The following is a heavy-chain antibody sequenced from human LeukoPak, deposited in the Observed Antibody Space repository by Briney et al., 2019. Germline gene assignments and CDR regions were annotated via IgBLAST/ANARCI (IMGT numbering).Heavy chain of an antibody. CDR1: GYTFTSYG. CDR3: ARVQYQLLYRPYYFDY. J-gene: IGHJ4*02. CDR2: ISAYNGNT. D-gene: IGHD2-2*02. Sequence: ASVKVSCKASGYTFTSYGISWVRQAPGQGLEWMGWISAYNGNTNYAQKLQGRVTMTTDTSTSTAYMELRSLRSDDTAVYYCARVQYQLLYRPYYFDYWGQGTLVTVPS. V-gene: IGHV1-18*01.